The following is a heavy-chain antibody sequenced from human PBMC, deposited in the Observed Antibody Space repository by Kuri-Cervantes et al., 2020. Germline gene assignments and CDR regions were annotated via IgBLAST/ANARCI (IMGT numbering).Heavy chain of an antibody. J-gene: IGHJ3*02. CDR2: IYTSGST. CDR3: ARELRGTGGPELDI. CDR1: GGSISSGSYY. V-gene: IGHV4-61*02. D-gene: IGHD1-1*01. Sequence: SETLSLTCTVSGGSISSGSYYWSWIRQPAGKGLEWIGRIYTSGSTNYNPSLKSRVTISVDTSKSQFSLKLSSVTAADTAVYYCARELRGTGGPELDIWGQGTMVTVSS.